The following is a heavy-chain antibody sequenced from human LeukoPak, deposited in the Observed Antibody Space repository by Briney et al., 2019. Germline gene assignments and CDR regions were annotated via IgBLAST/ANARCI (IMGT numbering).Heavy chain of an antibody. Sequence: SETLSLTCAVYGGSFSGYYWSWIRQPPGKGLEWIGEINHSGSTNYNPSLKSRVTISVDTSKNQFSLQLNSVTPEDTAVYYCARHPRSSSWSLDFDYWGQGTLVTVSS. J-gene: IGHJ4*02. CDR1: GGSFSGYY. CDR2: INHSGST. CDR3: ARHPRSSSWSLDFDY. V-gene: IGHV4-34*01. D-gene: IGHD6-13*01.